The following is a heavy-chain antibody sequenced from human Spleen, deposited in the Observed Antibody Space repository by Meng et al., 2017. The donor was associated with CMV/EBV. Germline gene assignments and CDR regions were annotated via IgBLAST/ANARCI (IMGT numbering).Heavy chain of an antibody. CDR3: ARDKCSSTSCKLDY. CDR2: IDTYNGTV. Sequence: ASSYTFTNYAINWVRQAPGQGLEWLGWIDTYNGTVSYAQKLQGRVTMTTDTSTSTAYMDLRSLRSDDTAMYYCARDKCSSTSCKLDYWGQGTLVTVSS. CDR1: SYTFTNYA. V-gene: IGHV1-18*01. J-gene: IGHJ4*02. D-gene: IGHD2-2*01.